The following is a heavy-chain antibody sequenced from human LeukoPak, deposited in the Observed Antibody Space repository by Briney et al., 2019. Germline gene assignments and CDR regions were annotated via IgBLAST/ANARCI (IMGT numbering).Heavy chain of an antibody. V-gene: IGHV1-8*01. CDR3: ARDSDYSSGWY. D-gene: IGHD6-19*01. CDR2: MNPNSGAT. J-gene: IGHJ4*02. CDR1: GYTFTSYD. Sequence: ASVKVSCKASGYTFTSYDFNWLRQATGQGPEWMGWMNPNSGATGYAQKFQGRVTMTRDTSTSTVYMELSSLRSEDTAVYYCARDSDYSSGWYWGQGALVTVSS.